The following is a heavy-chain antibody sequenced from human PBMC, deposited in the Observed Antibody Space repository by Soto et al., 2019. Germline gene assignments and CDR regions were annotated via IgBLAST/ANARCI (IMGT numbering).Heavy chain of an antibody. J-gene: IGHJ5*02. CDR1: GFTFGDYA. CDR2: ITSKAYGGTT. D-gene: IGHD2-2*01. Sequence: GSLRLSCTASGFTFGDYAMSWFRQAPGKGLEWVGFITSKAYGGTTEYAASVKGRFTISRDDSKSIAYLQMNSLKAEDTAVYYCTRNPRSGTSVGWFDPWGQGTLVTVSS. V-gene: IGHV3-49*03. CDR3: TRNPRSGTSVGWFDP.